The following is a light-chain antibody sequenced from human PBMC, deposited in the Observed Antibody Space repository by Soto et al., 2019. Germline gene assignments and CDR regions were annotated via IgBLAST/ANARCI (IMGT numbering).Light chain of an antibody. J-gene: IGLJ1*01. Sequence: QSVLTQPASVSGSPGQSITISCTGTSSDVGGYNYVSWYQQDPGKAPKLMIYEVSNRPSGVSNRFSGSKSGNTASLTISGLQAEDEVDYYWSSHTSSSTYVFGTGTKLTVL. CDR2: EVS. CDR1: SSDVGGYNY. CDR3: SSHTSSSTYV. V-gene: IGLV2-14*01.